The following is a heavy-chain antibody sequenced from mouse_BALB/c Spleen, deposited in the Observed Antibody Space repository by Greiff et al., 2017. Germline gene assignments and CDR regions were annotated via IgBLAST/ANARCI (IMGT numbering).Heavy chain of an antibody. CDR3: ARNRVTTVVAPFAY. Sequence: VQLQQSGPGLVQPSQSLSITCTVSGFSLTSYGVNWVRQSPGKGLEWLGVIWSGGSTDYNAAFISRLSISKDNSKSQVFFKMNSLQANDTAIYYCARNRVTTVVAPFAYWGQGTLVTVSA. D-gene: IGHD1-1*01. V-gene: IGHV2-2*02. J-gene: IGHJ3*01. CDR1: GFSLTSYG. CDR2: IWSGGST.